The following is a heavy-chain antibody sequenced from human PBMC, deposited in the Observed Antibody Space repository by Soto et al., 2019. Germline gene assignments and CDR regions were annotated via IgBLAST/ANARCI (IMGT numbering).Heavy chain of an antibody. V-gene: IGHV3-21*01. CDR2: ISSSSSYI. CDR1: GFTFSLYS. Sequence: PGGSLRLSCAASGFTFSLYSMIWVRQAPGKGLEWVSSISSSSSYIYYADSMKGRFTLSRDNAQNSLYLQMNSLRVDDTAVYYCVRARATDSRPDYWGQGTRVTVSS. CDR3: VRARATDSRPDY. J-gene: IGHJ4*02. D-gene: IGHD3-22*01.